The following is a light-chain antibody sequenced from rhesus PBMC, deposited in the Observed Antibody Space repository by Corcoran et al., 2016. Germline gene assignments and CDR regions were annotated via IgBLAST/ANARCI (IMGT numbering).Light chain of an antibody. J-gene: IGKJ4*01. V-gene: IGKV3S9*01. CDR1: QSVGRE. CDR2: NIF. Sequence: EIVMTQSPATLSLSPGERVTLSCRASQSVGREVAWYQQKPGQAPRLLMYNIFNRVNGLPDRFSGSGSGTDFTLIISRLEPKDVSMYYCQQYNDGDTFGGGTKVELK. CDR3: QQYNDGDT.